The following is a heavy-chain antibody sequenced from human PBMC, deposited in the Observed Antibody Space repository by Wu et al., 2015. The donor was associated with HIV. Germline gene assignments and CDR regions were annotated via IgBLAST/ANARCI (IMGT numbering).Heavy chain of an antibody. CDR3: VRVRPPSIFGLS. CDR1: GYPFTGYY. J-gene: IGHJ3*01. CDR2: MNPNSGGT. D-gene: IGHD3-3*01. Sequence: QVQLVQSGAEVKKPGASLKVSCKASGYPFTGYYLHWVRQAPGQGLEWMGWMNPNSGGTKYAQNFQGRVTMTRDTSISTAYMELTRLTSDDTAVYYCVRVRPPSIFGLSWGQGTMVTVSS. V-gene: IGHV1-2*02.